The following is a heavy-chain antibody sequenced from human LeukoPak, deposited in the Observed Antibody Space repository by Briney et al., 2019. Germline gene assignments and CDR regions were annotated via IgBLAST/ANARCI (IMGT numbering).Heavy chain of an antibody. D-gene: IGHD3-22*01. CDR1: GGSISSYY. Sequence: SETLSLTCTVSGGSISSYYWSWIRQPAGKGLEWIGRFYSSVSTNYNPSLKSRVTISVDKSKNQFSLKLSSVTAADTAVYYCATVANYYDSSGYYLDYWGQGTLVTVSS. CDR3: ATVANYYDSSGYYLDY. V-gene: IGHV4-4*07. J-gene: IGHJ4*02. CDR2: FYSSVST.